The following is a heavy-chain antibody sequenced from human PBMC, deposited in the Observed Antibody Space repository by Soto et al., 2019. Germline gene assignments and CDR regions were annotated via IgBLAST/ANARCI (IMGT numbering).Heavy chain of an antibody. D-gene: IGHD2-8*01. J-gene: IGHJ4*02. Sequence: QMQLEQSGPEVKKPGTSVKVSCKASGFTFTSSAFQWVRQARGQRLDGIGWIAVGSGYTNYAQRFQDRVPLTRDMSTATTCMELSRLTSEDTSIYYCAADATAWQQMVPSDYWGQGTLVTVSS. V-gene: IGHV1-58*01. CDR2: IAVGSGYT. CDR3: AADATAWQQMVPSDY. CDR1: GFTFTSSA.